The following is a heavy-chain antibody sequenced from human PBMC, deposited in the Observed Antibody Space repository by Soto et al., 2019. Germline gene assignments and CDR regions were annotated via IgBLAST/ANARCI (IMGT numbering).Heavy chain of an antibody. J-gene: IGHJ4*02. V-gene: IGHV4-59*01. Sequence: SATLSLTCTVSGGSISSYYWSWIRQPPGKGLEWIGYIYYSGSTNYNPSLKSRVTISVDTSKNQFSLKLSSVTAADTAVYYCARSSAREMATPDYWGQGTLVTVSS. CDR1: GGSISSYY. CDR3: ARSSAREMATPDY. CDR2: IYYSGST. D-gene: IGHD5-12*01.